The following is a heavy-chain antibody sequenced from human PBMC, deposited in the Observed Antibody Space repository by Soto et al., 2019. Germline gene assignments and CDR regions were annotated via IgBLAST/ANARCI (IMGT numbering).Heavy chain of an antibody. D-gene: IGHD6-13*01. V-gene: IGHV4-31*03. CDR1: GGSISSGGYY. CDR3: ARGKAAGKGYYYYGMDV. Sequence: SETLSLTCTVSGGSISSGGYYWSWIRQHPGKGLEWIGYIYYSGSTYYNPSLKSRVTISVDTSKNQFSLKLSSVTAADTAVYYCARGKAAGKGYYYYGMDVWGQGTTVTVS. CDR2: IYYSGST. J-gene: IGHJ6*02.